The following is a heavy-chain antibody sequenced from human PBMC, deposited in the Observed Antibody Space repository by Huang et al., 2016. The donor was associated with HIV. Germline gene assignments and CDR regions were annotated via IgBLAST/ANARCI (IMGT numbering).Heavy chain of an antibody. CDR1: GFTFSSYG. Sequence: QVQLVESGGGVVQPGGSLRLSCAASGFTFSSYGMHWVGQAPCKGLEWVEFIRYDGSNKYYADSVRGRFTISRDNSKNTLYLQMNSLRAEDTAVYYCAKGSMANAFDIWGQGTMVTVSS. J-gene: IGHJ3*02. CDR3: AKGSMANAFDI. V-gene: IGHV3-30*02. CDR2: IRYDGSNK. D-gene: IGHD3-10*01.